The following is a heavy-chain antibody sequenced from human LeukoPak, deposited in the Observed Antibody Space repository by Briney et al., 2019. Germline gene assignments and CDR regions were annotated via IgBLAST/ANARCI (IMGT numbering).Heavy chain of an antibody. CDR2: INSDGGST. V-gene: IGHV3-74*01. J-gene: IGHJ4*02. Sequence: PAGGSLRLSCAASGFTFSSYWMHWVRQAPGKGLVWVSRINSDGGSTSYADSVKGRFTISRDNAKNTLYLQMNSLRAEDTAVYYCARGYYDFWSGFHWGQGTLVTVSS. CDR3: ARGYYDFWSGFH. D-gene: IGHD3-3*01. CDR1: GFTFSSYW.